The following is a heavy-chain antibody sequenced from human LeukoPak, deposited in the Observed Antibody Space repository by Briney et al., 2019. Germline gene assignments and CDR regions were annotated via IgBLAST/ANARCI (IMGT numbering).Heavy chain of an antibody. J-gene: IGHJ4*02. CDR3: ARGTGEGYTYGRYYFDY. Sequence: ASVKVSCKASRYTFTGYYMHWVRQAPGQGLEWMGWINPNSGVTDYAQNFQGRVTMTRDTSISTAYVALSRLRSDDTAVYYCARGTGEGYTYGRYYFDYWGQGTLVTVSS. D-gene: IGHD5-18*01. CDR2: INPNSGVT. CDR1: RYTFTGYY. V-gene: IGHV1-2*02.